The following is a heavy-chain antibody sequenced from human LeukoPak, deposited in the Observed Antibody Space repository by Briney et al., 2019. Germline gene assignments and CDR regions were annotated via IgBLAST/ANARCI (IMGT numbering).Heavy chain of an antibody. CDR1: GFTFTNFH. Sequence: ASVKVSCKASGFTFTNFHLHWARQAPAQGVEWMGWINADNGGTNYEQKFQGRVTLTRDTSISTAYMELSRLTSDDTAVYYCATIMSGHWYFDLWGRGTLVTVSS. CDR2: INADNGGT. J-gene: IGHJ2*01. CDR3: ATIMSGHWYFDL. V-gene: IGHV1-2*02. D-gene: IGHD3-16*01.